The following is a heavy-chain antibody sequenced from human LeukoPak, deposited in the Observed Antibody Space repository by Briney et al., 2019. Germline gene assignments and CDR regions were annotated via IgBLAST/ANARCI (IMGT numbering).Heavy chain of an antibody. CDR1: GGSISSYY. D-gene: IGHD3-10*01. CDR3: ARHANYYGSGSYFPWFDP. J-gene: IGHJ5*02. V-gene: IGHV4-59*08. CDR2: IYYSGST. Sequence: SETLSLTCTVSGGSISSYYWSWIRQPPGKGLEWIGYIYYSGSTNYKPSLKSRVTISVDTSKNQFSLKLSSVTAADTAVYYCARHANYYGSGSYFPWFDPWGQGTLVTVSP.